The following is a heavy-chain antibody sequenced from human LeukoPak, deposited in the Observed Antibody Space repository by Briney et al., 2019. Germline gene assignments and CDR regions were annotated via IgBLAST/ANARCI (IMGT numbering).Heavy chain of an antibody. J-gene: IGHJ6*02. CDR2: ISGSGGST. CDR1: GFTFSSYA. CDR3: AKRSGYSSSWDYYYYGMDV. V-gene: IGHV3-23*01. D-gene: IGHD6-13*01. Sequence: SGGSLRLSCAASGFTFSSYAMSWVRQAPGKGLEWVSAISGSGGSTYYADSVKGRFTISRDNSKNTLYLQMNSLRAEDTAVYYCAKRSGYSSSWDYYYYGMDVWDQGTTVTVSS.